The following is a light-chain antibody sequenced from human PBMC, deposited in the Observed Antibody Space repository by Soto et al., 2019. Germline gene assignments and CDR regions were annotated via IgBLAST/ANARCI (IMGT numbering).Light chain of an antibody. CDR3: CSYVGATTYD. Sequence: QSVLTQPASVSGSPGQSITISCSGTSSNIGGYNVVSWYQQHPGKAPKVIVYEGIKRPSGVSDRFSGSTSGSTASLTISGLQAEDEAQYYCCSYVGATTYDFGSGTKVTVL. CDR2: EGI. J-gene: IGLJ1*01. V-gene: IGLV2-23*01. CDR1: SSNIGGYNV.